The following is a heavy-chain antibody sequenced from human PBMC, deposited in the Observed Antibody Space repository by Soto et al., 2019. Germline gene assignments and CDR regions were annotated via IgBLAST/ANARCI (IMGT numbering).Heavy chain of an antibody. CDR1: GFMFSAYY. CDR2: INTVSDT. CDR3: ARGHYSMDV. J-gene: IGHJ6*02. Sequence: QVQLMQSGGGLVKPGGSLRLSCAASGFMFSAYYMTWIRQTPVRGLEWVAYINTVSDTNYADSVRGRFTIYRDNARNSLFLQMNSLRLEDSAVYYCARGHYSMDVWGQGTTVIVSS. V-gene: IGHV3-11*03.